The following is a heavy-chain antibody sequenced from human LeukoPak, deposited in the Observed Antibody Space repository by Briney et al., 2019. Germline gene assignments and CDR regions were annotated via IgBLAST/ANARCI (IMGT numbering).Heavy chain of an antibody. CDR2: PXFATA. V-gene: IGHV1-69*01. D-gene: IGHD6-19*01. CDR3: ARELDIAVAGHYYYYGMDV. J-gene: IGHJ6*02. Sequence: PXFATANYAQKFQGRVTITADESTSTAYMELSSLRSEDTAVYYCARELDIAVAGHYYYYGMDVWGQGTTVTVSS.